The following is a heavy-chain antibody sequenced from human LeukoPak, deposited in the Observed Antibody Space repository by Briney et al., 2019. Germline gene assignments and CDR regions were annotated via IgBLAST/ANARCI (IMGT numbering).Heavy chain of an antibody. D-gene: IGHD2-8*01. J-gene: IGHJ6*03. CDR3: AGNGYCTNGVYYGDYYYMDV. V-gene: IGHV3-30-3*01. Sequence: GGSLRLSCAASGFTFSSYAMHWVRQAPGKGLEWVAVISYDGSNKYYADSVKGRFTISRDNSKNTLYLQMNSLRAEDTAVYYCAGNGYCTNGVYYGDYYYMDVWGKGTTVTVSS. CDR1: GFTFSSYA. CDR2: ISYDGSNK.